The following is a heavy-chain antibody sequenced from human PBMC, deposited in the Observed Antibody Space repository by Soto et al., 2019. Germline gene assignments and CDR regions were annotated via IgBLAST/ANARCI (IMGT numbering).Heavy chain of an antibody. Sequence: QVQLVQSGAEVKKPGSSVKVSCKASGGTFSRSAINWVRQAPGQGLEWMGGIVPVFGKANYAQKFQGRVTITADESTSTGYMELRSLTSEDTAVYYCARDDTLYDSSAYYYVYWGQGTLVTVSS. CDR3: ARDDTLYDSSAYYYVY. J-gene: IGHJ4*02. D-gene: IGHD3-22*01. CDR2: IVPVFGKA. CDR1: GGTFSRSA. V-gene: IGHV1-69*01.